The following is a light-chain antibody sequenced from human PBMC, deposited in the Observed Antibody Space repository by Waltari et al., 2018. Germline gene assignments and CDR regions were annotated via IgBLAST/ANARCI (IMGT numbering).Light chain of an antibody. J-gene: IGLJ2*01. V-gene: IGLV2-8*01. Sequence: QSALTQPPSASGSPGQSVTISCTGTSSDVGAYNYVSWYQQHPGKAPKLMIYEVTKRPSGGPDPFSVSKSGNTAALTVSGLQAEDEAYYYCSAYAGSNKGVFGGGTHLTVL. CDR2: EVT. CDR1: SSDVGAYNY. CDR3: SAYAGSNKGV.